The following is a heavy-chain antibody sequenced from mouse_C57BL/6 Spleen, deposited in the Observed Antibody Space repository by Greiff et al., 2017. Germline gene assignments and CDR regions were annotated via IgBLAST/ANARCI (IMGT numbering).Heavy chain of an antibody. J-gene: IGHJ1*03. CDR3: ARNGRATGGYFDV. D-gene: IGHD1-1*01. CDR1: GYAFSSSW. V-gene: IGHV1-82*01. Sequence: VQLQQSGPELVKPGASVKISCKASGYAFSSSWMNWVKQRPGKGLEWIGRINPGDGDTNYNGKFKGKATLTADKSSSTAYMQLSSLTSEDSAVYFCARNGRATGGYFDVWGTGTTVTVSS. CDR2: INPGDGDT.